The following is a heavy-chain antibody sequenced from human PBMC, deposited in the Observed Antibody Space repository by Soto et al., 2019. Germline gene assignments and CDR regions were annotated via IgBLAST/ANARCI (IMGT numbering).Heavy chain of an antibody. J-gene: IGHJ6*02. CDR2: IGSSSSYI. CDR3: ARDIIGGGYFWSVKPSPYYYGRPV. CDR1: GFTVSTDW. Sequence: PGGSLRLSCAASGFTVSTDWMYWVRQAPGKGLEWVSSIGSSSSYIYYADSVKGRFTISRDNAKNSLYLQMNSLRVEDTAVYYCARDIIGGGYFWSVKPSPYYYGRPVRGQATPVTV. V-gene: IGHV3-21*01. D-gene: IGHD3-22*01.